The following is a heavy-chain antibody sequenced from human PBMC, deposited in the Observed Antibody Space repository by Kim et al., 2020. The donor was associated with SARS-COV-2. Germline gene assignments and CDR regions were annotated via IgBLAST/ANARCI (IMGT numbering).Heavy chain of an antibody. V-gene: IGHV3-23*01. CDR2: ISGSGGST. D-gene: IGHD2-2*01. CDR1: GFTFSSYA. CDR3: AKDLKVVVPAAENWFDP. Sequence: GGSLRLSCAASGFTFSSYAMSWVRQAPGKGLEWVSAISGSGGSTYYADSVKGRFTISRDNSKNTLYLQMNSLRAEDTAVYYCAKDLKVVVPAAENWFDPWGQGILVAVSP. J-gene: IGHJ5*02.